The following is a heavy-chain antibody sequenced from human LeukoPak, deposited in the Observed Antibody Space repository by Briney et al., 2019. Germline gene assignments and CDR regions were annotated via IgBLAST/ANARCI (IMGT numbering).Heavy chain of an antibody. Sequence: GGSLRLSCAASGFTFSSYPMHWVRQAPGKWLERVAVISYDGSNKFYSDSVKGRFTISRDNSKSTLYLQMNSLRSEDTAIYYCARDIPDGSGYYYRHFDYWGQGTLVTVSS. CDR1: GFTFSSYP. CDR3: ARDIPDGSGYYYRHFDY. J-gene: IGHJ4*02. V-gene: IGHV3-30-3*01. D-gene: IGHD3-22*01. CDR2: ISYDGSNK.